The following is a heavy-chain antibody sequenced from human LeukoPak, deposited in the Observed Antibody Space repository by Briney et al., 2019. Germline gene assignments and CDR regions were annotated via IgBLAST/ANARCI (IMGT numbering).Heavy chain of an antibody. D-gene: IGHD1-26*01. CDR3: ARVGQGEWFFDL. V-gene: IGHV3-74*01. CDR1: GFIFSNYW. Sequence: GGSLRLSCAASGFIFSNYWMHWVRQAPGKGLVWVSRIKTDGSAITYADSVKGRFTISRDNAMNTLYLQMDSLGAEDTAVYYCARVGQGEWFFDLWGRGTLVTVSS. CDR2: IKTDGSAI. J-gene: IGHJ2*01.